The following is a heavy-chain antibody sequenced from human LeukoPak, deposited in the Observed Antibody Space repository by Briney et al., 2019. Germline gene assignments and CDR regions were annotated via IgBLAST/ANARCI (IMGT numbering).Heavy chain of an antibody. V-gene: IGHV1-2*02. D-gene: IGHD3-10*01. CDR2: INPNSGGT. CDR1: GYTFTGYY. J-gene: IGHJ4*02. CDR3: ARELEYYYGSGSFDY. Sequence: ASVKVSCKASGYTFTGYYMHWVRQAPGQGLDWMGWINPNSGGTNYAQKFQGRVTMTRDTSISTAYMELSRLRSDDTAVYYCARELEYYYGSGSFDYWGQGTLVTVSS.